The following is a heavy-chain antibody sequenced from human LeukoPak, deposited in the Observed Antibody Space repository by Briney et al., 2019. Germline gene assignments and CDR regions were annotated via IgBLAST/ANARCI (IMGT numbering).Heavy chain of an antibody. CDR2: MHYSGRT. V-gene: IGHV4-59*01. D-gene: IGHD3-10*01. Sequence: PSETLSLTCTVSGGSISSSYWSWIRQPPGKGLEWIGYMHYSGRTNSNPSLKSRVTISVDTSKNQFSLKLSSVTAADTAVYYCASGGSGSYYPFDNWGQGTLVAVSS. J-gene: IGHJ4*02. CDR1: GGSISSSY. CDR3: ASGGSGSYYPFDN.